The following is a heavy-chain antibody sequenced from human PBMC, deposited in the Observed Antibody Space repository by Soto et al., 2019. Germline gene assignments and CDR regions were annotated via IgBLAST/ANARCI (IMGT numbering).Heavy chain of an antibody. Sequence: PGGSLRLSCAASGFTFSNAWMNWVRQAPGKGLEWVGRIKSKTDGGTTDYAAPVKGRFTISRDDSKNTLYLQMNSLKTEDTAVYYCTTAGYYYDSSGYYFEFDYWGQGTLVTVSS. CDR1: GFTFSNAW. CDR2: IKSKTDGGTT. V-gene: IGHV3-15*07. J-gene: IGHJ4*02. CDR3: TTAGYYYDSSGYYFEFDY. D-gene: IGHD3-22*01.